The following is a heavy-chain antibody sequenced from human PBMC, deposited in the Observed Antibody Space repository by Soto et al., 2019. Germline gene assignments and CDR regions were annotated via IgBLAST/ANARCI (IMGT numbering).Heavy chain of an antibody. CDR3: AHRNSGSCLSH. V-gene: IGHV2-5*02. Sequence: QITLKESGPTVVKPTQTLTLTCTFSGFSLSTSGVGVGWIRQPPGKALEWLALIYWDDDKRYSPSLKSRLTFTKDTSKNQAVLTMTNMDPVDTATYYWAHRNSGSCLSHWGQGTLVTVSS. CDR1: GFSLSTSGVG. CDR2: IYWDDDK. D-gene: IGHD1-26*01. J-gene: IGHJ4*02.